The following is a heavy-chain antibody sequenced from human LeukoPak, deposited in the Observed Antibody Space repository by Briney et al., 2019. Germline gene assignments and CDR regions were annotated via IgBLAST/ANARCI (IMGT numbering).Heavy chain of an antibody. D-gene: IGHD3-10*01. CDR2: SYADGSS. CDR3: ARGYYSRT. V-gene: IGHV4-61*02. CDR1: GGSVGSENSD. Sequence: SQTLSLTCTVSGGSVGSENSDWNWIPQPAGKGLECIGRSYADGSSNYNPSLKSRVTILVDTSKNQFSLRQTSMTAADTTAYYSARGYYSRTWGQGILVTVSS. J-gene: IGHJ4*02.